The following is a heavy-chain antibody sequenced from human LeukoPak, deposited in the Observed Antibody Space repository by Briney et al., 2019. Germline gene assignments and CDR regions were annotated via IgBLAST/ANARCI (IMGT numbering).Heavy chain of an antibody. J-gene: IGHJ4*02. V-gene: IGHV3-21*01. CDR3: ARSMVVDFDS. CDR1: GFTFSSYS. Sequence: PGGSLRLSCAASGFTFSSYSMNWVRQAPGKGLEWVSSISSSSSYIYYADSVKGRFTISRDNAKNTVYLQMNSLRAEDTAVYYCARSMVVDFDSWGQGTLVTVSS. D-gene: IGHD4/OR15-4a*01. CDR2: ISSSSSYI.